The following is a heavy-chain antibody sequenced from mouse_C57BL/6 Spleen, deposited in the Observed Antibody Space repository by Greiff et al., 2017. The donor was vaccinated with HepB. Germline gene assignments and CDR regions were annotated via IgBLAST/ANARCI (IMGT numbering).Heavy chain of an antibody. V-gene: IGHV5-4*01. D-gene: IGHD3-1*01. CDR1: GFTFSSYA. CDR3: ARDRGPSLFDY. J-gene: IGHJ2*01. CDR2: ISDGGSYT. Sequence: EVNVVESGGGLVKPGGSLKLSCAASGFTFSSYAMSWVRQTPEKRLEWVATISDGGSYTYYPDNVKGRFTISRDNAKNNLYLQMSHLKSEDTAMYYCARDRGPSLFDYWGQGTTLTVSS.